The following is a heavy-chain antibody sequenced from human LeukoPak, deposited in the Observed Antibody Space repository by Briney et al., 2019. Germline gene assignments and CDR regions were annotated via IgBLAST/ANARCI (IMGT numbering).Heavy chain of an antibody. CDR1: GDSINTHY. Sequence: SETLLLSCTVSGDSINTHYWSWIRQSPGKGLEWIGYFYTSGSTNFNPSLKGRVTISVDTSKNQFSLNLNSVTAADTAVYYCARYCRSGSCYSGRTFDPWGQGIRVTVSS. CDR3: ARYCRSGSCYSGRTFDP. D-gene: IGHD2-15*01. CDR2: FYTSGST. V-gene: IGHV4-4*09. J-gene: IGHJ5*02.